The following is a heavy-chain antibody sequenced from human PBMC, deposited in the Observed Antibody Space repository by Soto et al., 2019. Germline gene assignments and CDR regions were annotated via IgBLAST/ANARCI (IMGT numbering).Heavy chain of an antibody. V-gene: IGHV3-48*02. J-gene: IGHJ4*02. CDR1: GFTFSDYP. CDR3: ARETSAFDS. CDR2: IRTISSAI. Sequence: QLVESGGGLVQPGGSLRLSCAASGFTFSDYPMNWVRQAPRKGLERVSSIRTISSAISFADSVRGRFTISRDNARNSLYLQMTSLRDEDTAVYYCARETSAFDSWGQGTLVTVSS.